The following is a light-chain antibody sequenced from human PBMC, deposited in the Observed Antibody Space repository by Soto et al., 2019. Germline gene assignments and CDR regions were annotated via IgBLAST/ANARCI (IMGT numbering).Light chain of an antibody. CDR3: LDRSSWPIS. Sequence: RATLSCRASQSVSGYLAWYQQKPGQAPRLLIYDISKRATGIPARFSGSGSATDSTLTISSLEPEDFEASYCLDRSSWPISCGQGPSLEI. J-gene: IGKJ5*01. CDR2: DIS. V-gene: IGKV3-11*01. CDR1: QSVSGY.